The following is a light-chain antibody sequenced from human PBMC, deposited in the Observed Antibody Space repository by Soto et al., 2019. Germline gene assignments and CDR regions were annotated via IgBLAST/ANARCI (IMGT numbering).Light chain of an antibody. CDR1: KSISSR. J-gene: IGKJ2*01. CDR2: ATS. V-gene: IGKV1-39*01. CDR3: QQSYSTPYT. Sequence: DIRMTQSSSSLSASVGVRVTITCRASKSISSRLYWFQQKSGRAPKLLVYATSSLQSVVRSRFSGSGSGTDFTLTISNLQPEDFATYYCQQSYSTPYTFGQGTKLEIK.